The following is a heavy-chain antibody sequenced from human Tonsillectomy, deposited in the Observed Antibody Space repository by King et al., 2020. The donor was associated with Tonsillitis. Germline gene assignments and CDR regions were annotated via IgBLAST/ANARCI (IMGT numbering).Heavy chain of an antibody. Sequence: VQLVESGGGLVKTGGCVRLSCAASVFTFSNSWMDWVRQAPGKGLAWGGRIITRTDGVTTDYATPGKGRATISRDDSKNMLFLQMKSLKTEDTAVYYCTTGPTDIVGATPYFDYWAREPWSPSPQ. CDR1: VFTFSNSW. CDR2: IITRTDGVTT. D-gene: IGHD1-26*01. CDR3: TTGPTDIVGATPYFDY. J-gene: IGHJ4*02. V-gene: IGHV3-15*01.